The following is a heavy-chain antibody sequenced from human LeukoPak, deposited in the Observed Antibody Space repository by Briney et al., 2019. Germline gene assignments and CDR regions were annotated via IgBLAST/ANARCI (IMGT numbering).Heavy chain of an antibody. J-gene: IGHJ4*02. V-gene: IGHV3-64D*06. D-gene: IGHD3-9*01. CDR1: GLTFSSYA. CDR2: ISSNGGST. Sequence: GGSLRLSCSASGLTFSSYAMHWVRQAPGKGLEYASAISSNGGSTYYADSVKGRFTISRDNSKNTLYLQMSSLRGEDTAVYYCVKDRDYDILTAVFDYWGQGTLVTVSS. CDR3: VKDRDYDILTAVFDY.